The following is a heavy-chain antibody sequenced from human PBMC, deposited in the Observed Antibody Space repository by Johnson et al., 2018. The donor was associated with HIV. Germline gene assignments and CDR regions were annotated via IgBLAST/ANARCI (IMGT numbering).Heavy chain of an antibody. Sequence: QVQLVESGGGLVQPGRSLRLSCAASGFTFSSYGMHWVRQAPGKGLEWVAVISYDGSNKYYADSVTGRFTISRDNSMNTLYLQMNSLRSEDKAIYYCATFGYSSGWIVTDDGFDVWGQGTLVTVSS. CDR1: GFTFSSYG. CDR2: ISYDGSNK. V-gene: IGHV3-30*03. CDR3: ATFGYSSGWIVTDDGFDV. D-gene: IGHD5-12*01. J-gene: IGHJ3*01.